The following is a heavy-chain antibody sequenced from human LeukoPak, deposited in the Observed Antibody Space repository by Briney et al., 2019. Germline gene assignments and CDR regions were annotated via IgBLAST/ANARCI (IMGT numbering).Heavy chain of an antibody. CDR1: GFTFSSYT. CDR2: ITASGGHT. Sequence: GGSLRLSCAASGFTFSSYTMSWVRQAPGKGLEWVSAITASGGHTNYAVSVKGRFTISRDNPKNMLFLQMNSLRAEDTAVYFCGKDIATRGRYPRDFWGQGTLVTVSS. CDR3: GKDIATRGRYPRDF. D-gene: IGHD2-8*02. V-gene: IGHV3-23*01. J-gene: IGHJ4*02.